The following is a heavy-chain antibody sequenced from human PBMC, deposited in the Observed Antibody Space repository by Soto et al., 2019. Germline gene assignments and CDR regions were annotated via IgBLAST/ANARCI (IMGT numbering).Heavy chain of an antibody. V-gene: IGHV4-59*01. Sequence: SETLSLTCTVSGGSISSYYWSWIRQPPGKGLGWIGYIYYSGSTNYNPSLKSRVTISVGTSKNQFSLKLSSVTAADTAVYYCARDLLWFGGGHYYYYGMDVWGQGTTVTVSS. D-gene: IGHD3-10*01. CDR1: GGSISSYY. J-gene: IGHJ6*02. CDR3: ARDLLWFGGGHYYYYGMDV. CDR2: IYYSGST.